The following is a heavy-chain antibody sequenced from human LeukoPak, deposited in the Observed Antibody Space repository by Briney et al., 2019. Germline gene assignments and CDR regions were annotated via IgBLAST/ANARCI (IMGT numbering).Heavy chain of an antibody. J-gene: IGHJ6*03. Sequence: PSETLSLTCNVSGGSISGYHWSWNRQPPGKGMEWLGYIYYSGSSNYNPSLKGRVTISADTSKNQFSLKLSSVTAADTAVYYCARVPRSYYYYYYMDVWGKGTTVTVS. V-gene: IGHV4-59*01. CDR1: GGSISGYH. CDR3: ARVPRSYYYYYYMDV. CDR2: IYYSGSS.